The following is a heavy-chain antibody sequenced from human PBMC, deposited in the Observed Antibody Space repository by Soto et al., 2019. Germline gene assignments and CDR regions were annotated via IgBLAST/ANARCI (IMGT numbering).Heavy chain of an antibody. Sequence: GGSLRLSCAASGFTFSDYYMSWIRQAPGKGLEWGSYISSSSSYTNYADSVKGRFTISRDNAKNSLYLQMNSLRAEDTAVYYSARASITMIVFDYWGQGTLVTVSS. CDR2: ISSSSSYT. V-gene: IGHV3-11*06. CDR1: GFTFSDYY. J-gene: IGHJ4*02. CDR3: ARASITMIVFDY. D-gene: IGHD3-22*01.